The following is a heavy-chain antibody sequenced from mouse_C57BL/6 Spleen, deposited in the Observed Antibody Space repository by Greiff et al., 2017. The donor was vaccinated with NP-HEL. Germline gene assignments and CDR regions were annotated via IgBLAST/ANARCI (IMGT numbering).Heavy chain of an antibody. CDR1: GYTFTDYE. Sequence: QVHVKQSGAELVRPGASVTLSCKASGYTFTDYEMHWVKQTPVHGLEWIGAIDPETGGTAYNQKFKGKAILTADKSSSTAYMELRSLTSEDSAVYYCTRSYYGNPYAMDYWGQGTSVTVSS. CDR2: IDPETGGT. J-gene: IGHJ4*01. V-gene: IGHV1-15*01. D-gene: IGHD2-10*01. CDR3: TRSYYGNPYAMDY.